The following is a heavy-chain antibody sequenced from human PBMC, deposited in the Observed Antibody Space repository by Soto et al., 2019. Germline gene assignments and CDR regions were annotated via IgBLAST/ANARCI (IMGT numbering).Heavy chain of an antibody. CDR2: ISYDETSK. J-gene: IGHJ5*02. D-gene: IGHD1-1*01. V-gene: IGHV3-30-3*01. Sequence: QVQLVESGGGVVQSGRSLRLSCAASGFTFSSYPMHWVRQAPGKGLEWVAVISYDETSKYYADSVKGRFTISRDNSKNTLYLQMNSLRAEDTAVYYCVRCWGTGDGSILGYNWLDPWGQGTLVTVSS. CDR1: GFTFSSYP. CDR3: VRCWGTGDGSILGYNWLDP.